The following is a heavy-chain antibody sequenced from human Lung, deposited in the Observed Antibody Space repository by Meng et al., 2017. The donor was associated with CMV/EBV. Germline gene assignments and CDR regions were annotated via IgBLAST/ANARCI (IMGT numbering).Heavy chain of an antibody. D-gene: IGHD6-13*01. Sequence: GESXKISCAASEFTFSNYAMSWVRQAPGRGLEWVSAITASGGSTYYTDSVKGRFTVSRDNSKNTLYLQMNNLRAEDTAVFYCAKAFSASWYREYYDYWGQGAXVTVSS. CDR3: AKAFSASWYREYYDY. CDR1: EFTFSNYA. V-gene: IGHV3-23*01. CDR2: ITASGGST. J-gene: IGHJ4*02.